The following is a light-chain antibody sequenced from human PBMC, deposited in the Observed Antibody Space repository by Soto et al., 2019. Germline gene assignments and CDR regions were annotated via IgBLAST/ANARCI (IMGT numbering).Light chain of an antibody. CDR2: GAS. Sequence: EIVMTQSPATLSVSPGERATLSCRASQSLSDTLAWYQQKPGQAPRLLIYGASTRATGIPARFTGSGSGTDFTLTISSLQSEDIAVYYCQQYRSWTRTFGQGTKVEIK. CDR1: QSLSDT. V-gene: IGKV3-15*01. J-gene: IGKJ1*01. CDR3: QQYRSWTRT.